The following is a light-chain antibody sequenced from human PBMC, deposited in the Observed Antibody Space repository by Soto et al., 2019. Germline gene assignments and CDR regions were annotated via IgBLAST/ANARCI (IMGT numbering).Light chain of an antibody. CDR3: QQYYSSSPYT. V-gene: IGKV1-5*03. CDR1: QSISSC. J-gene: IGKJ2*01. Sequence: DIQMTQSPSTLSASVGDRVTITCRARQSISSCLAWYQQKPGKAPKLLIYKASSLESGVPSRFSGSGSGTEFTLTSSSLQHDDFATYYCQQYYSSSPYTFGQGTNLEIK. CDR2: KAS.